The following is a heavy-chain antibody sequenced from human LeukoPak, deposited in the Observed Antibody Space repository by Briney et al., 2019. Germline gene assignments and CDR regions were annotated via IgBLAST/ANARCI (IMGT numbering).Heavy chain of an antibody. V-gene: IGHV5-51*01. Sequence: GGSLEISCKGSGYPFTRYWIGWVRQVPGKGLEGMGIIYPGDSDTRYSPSFQGQVTISVDKSISTAYLQWSSLKASDTAMYYCARLRDSKNWFDPWGQGTLVTVSS. D-gene: IGHD3-22*01. J-gene: IGHJ5*02. CDR2: IYPGDSDT. CDR3: ARLRDSKNWFDP. CDR1: GYPFTRYW.